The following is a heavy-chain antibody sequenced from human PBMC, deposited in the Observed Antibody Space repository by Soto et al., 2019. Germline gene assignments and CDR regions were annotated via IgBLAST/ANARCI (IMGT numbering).Heavy chain of an antibody. CDR1: GGTFSSHA. V-gene: IGHV1-69*01. CDR3: AIGDRSSWIGNH. D-gene: IGHD6-6*01. Sequence: QVHLVQSGAEVTKAGSSVKVSYKASGGTFSSHAFSWVRQAPGQGLEWVGGIIPIFETANYAQEFQGRVTISADESTNTVILELTNLRSDDTAIYFCAIGDRSSWIGNHWGPGTQVTVS. J-gene: IGHJ4*02. CDR2: IIPIFETA.